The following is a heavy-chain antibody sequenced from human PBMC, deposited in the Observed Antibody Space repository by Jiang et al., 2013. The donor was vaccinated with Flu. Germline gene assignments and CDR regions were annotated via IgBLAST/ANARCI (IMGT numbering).Heavy chain of an antibody. CDR1: GGSISSYY. CDR3: ARGGDGYNPPDY. D-gene: IGHD5-24*01. CDR2: IYYSGST. Sequence: LLKPSETLSLTCTVSGGSISSYYWSWIRQPPGKGLEWIGYIYYSGSTNYNPSLKSRVTISVDTSKNQFSLKLSSVTAADTAVYYCARGGDGYNPPDYWGQGTLVTVSS. V-gene: IGHV4-59*01. J-gene: IGHJ4*02.